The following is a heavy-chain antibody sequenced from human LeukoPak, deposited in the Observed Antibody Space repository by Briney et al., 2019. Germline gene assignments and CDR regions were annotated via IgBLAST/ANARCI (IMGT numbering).Heavy chain of an antibody. CDR2: ISRSGDST. D-gene: IGHD4/OR15-4a*01. V-gene: IGHV3-23*01. CDR3: ARNRQAGYDYDYGFELQY. Sequence: GGSLRLSCAASGFSFSNYGMNWVRQAPGKGLEWVSGISRSGDSTYYAASVKGRFTISRDNSENTLFLQMNSLRADDTAVYLRARNRQAGYDYDYGFELQYCGQGTLVTVSS. CDR1: GFSFSNYG. J-gene: IGHJ4*02.